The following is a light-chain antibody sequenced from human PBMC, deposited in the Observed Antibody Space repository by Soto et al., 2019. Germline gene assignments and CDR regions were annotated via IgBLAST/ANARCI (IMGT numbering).Light chain of an antibody. V-gene: IGLV1-40*01. J-gene: IGLJ1*01. CDR2: TNN. CDR3: QSYDSRLSAYV. CDR1: NSNIGAGYD. Sequence: QSVLTQPPSVAGSPGQSVTISCTWSNSNIGAGYDVHWYLQLPGTAPKLLVYTNNNRPSGVPDRFSGSKSGTSASLAITGLQAEDEADYYCQSYDSRLSAYVFGTGTKVTVL.